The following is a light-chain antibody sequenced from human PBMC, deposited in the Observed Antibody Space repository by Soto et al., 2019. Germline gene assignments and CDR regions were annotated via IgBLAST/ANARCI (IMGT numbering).Light chain of an antibody. V-gene: IGKV1-5*01. CDR3: QQYNTYLTWT. Sequence: DTQMTQSPSTLSASVGDRVTITCRASQSVSMWLAWYQQKPGKTPRLLIYAASNLESGVPSRFSGSGSGTKFTLTINGLQREDAATYYCQQYNTYLTWTFGQGTKV. CDR1: QSVSMW. CDR2: AAS. J-gene: IGKJ1*01.